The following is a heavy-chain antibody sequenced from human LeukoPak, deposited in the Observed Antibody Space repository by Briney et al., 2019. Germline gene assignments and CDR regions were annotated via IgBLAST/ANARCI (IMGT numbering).Heavy chain of an antibody. CDR2: IDPSGGST. V-gene: IGHV1-46*01. J-gene: IGHJ4*02. CDR3: ARDWGVQQWPPSYFDY. D-gene: IGHD6-19*01. CDR1: GYTFTNYY. Sequence: ASVKVSCKASGYTFTNYYMHWVRQAPGQGLEWMGIIDPSGGSTTYAQKFQGRVTMTRDTSTSTVYMELTSLRSEDTAMYYCARDWGVQQWPPSYFDYWGQGTLVTVSS.